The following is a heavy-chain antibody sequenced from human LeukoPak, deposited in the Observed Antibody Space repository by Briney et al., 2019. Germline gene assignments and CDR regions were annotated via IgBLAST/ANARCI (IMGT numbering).Heavy chain of an antibody. Sequence: KPSETLSLXCAVYGGSFSGYYWSWIRQPPGKGLEWIGEINHSGSTNYNPSLKSRVTISVDTSKNQFSLKLSSVTAADTAVYYCVRGGTYYGYVWGSYRHHYFDYWGQGTLVTVSS. CDR3: VRGGTYYGYVWGSYRHHYFDY. CDR2: INHSGST. D-gene: IGHD3-16*02. J-gene: IGHJ4*02. CDR1: GGSFSGYY. V-gene: IGHV4-34*01.